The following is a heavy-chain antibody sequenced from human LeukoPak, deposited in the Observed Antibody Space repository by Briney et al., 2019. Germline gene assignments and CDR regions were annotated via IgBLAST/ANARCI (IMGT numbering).Heavy chain of an antibody. Sequence: SETLSLTCTVSGGSISSSSYYWGWIRQPPGKGLEWIGSIYYSGSTYYNPSLKSRVTISVNTSKNQFSLKLSSVTAADTAVYYCARQDWNDGGYWGQGTLVTVSS. CDR2: IYYSGST. J-gene: IGHJ4*02. CDR3: ARQDWNDGGY. V-gene: IGHV4-39*01. CDR1: GGSISSSSYY. D-gene: IGHD1-1*01.